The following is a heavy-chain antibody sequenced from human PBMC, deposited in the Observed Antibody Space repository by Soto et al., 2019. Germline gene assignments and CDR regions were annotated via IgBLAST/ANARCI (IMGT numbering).Heavy chain of an antibody. CDR3: VVAASYRYFDY. Sequence: QVQLVESGGGVVQPGRSLRLSCAASGFTFSSYGMHWVRQAPGKGLEWVAVISYDGSKKYYADSVKGRFTLSRDNSKNTMYLQMNSLRAEDTAVYYCVVAASYRYFDYWGQGTLVTVSS. CDR2: ISYDGSKK. D-gene: IGHD2-15*01. J-gene: IGHJ4*02. V-gene: IGHV3-30*03. CDR1: GFTFSSYG.